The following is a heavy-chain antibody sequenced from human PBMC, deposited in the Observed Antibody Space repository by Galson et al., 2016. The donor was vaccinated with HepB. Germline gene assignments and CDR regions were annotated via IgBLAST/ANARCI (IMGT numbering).Heavy chain of an antibody. CDR3: ARDRGYCSGGGCYSLASFDY. J-gene: IGHJ4*02. Sequence: EPLSLTCTVSGGSISSYYWTWIQQPPGKGLEWIGYIYFSGSTNSNPSLKSRVTISVDTSKNQFSLNLNSVTAADTAVYFCARDRGYCSGGGCYSLASFDYWAREPWSPSP. CDR2: IYFSGST. CDR1: GGSISSYY. V-gene: IGHV4-59*01. D-gene: IGHD2-15*01.